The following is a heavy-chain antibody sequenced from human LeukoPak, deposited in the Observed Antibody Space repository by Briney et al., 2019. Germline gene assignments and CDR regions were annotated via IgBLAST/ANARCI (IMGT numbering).Heavy chain of an antibody. CDR1: GFTFSRFA. Sequence: GGSLRLSCAASGFTFSRFAMNWVRQAPGKGLEWISYINTDSSDIHYADTVKGRFTISRDNARNTLFLQLSSLRAEDSAVYYCARDTFQPGLIDSWGQGTLVTVSS. CDR2: INTDSSDI. J-gene: IGHJ4*02. D-gene: IGHD2-2*01. V-gene: IGHV3-21*05. CDR3: ARDTFQPGLIDS.